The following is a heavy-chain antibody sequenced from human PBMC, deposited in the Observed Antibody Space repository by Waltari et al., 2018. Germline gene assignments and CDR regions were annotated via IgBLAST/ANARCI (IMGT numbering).Heavy chain of an antibody. D-gene: IGHD1-26*01. CDR3: AREGIVGATSALGYYYMDV. CDR2: IIPILGIA. V-gene: IGHV1-69*04. J-gene: IGHJ6*03. Sequence: QVQLVQSGAAVKKPGSSVKVSGKASGGTFSSDAISWVRQAPGQGLEWMGGIIPILGIANYAQKFQGRVTITADESTSTAYMELSSLRSEDTAVYYCAREGIVGATSALGYYYMDVWGKGTTVTVSS. CDR1: GGTFSSDA.